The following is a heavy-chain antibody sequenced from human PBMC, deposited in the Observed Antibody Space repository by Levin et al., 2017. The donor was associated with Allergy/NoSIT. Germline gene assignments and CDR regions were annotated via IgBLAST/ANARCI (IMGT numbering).Heavy chain of an antibody. Sequence: ASVKVSCKASGYTFTGYYMHWVRQAPGQGLEWMGWINPNSGGTNYAQKFQGRVTMTRDTSISTAYMELSRLRSDDTAVYYCARSLRSNRINDAFDIWGQGTMVTVSS. CDR1: GYTFTGYY. CDR2: INPNSGGT. V-gene: IGHV1-2*02. CDR3: ARSLRSNRINDAFDI. J-gene: IGHJ3*02. D-gene: IGHD1-14*01.